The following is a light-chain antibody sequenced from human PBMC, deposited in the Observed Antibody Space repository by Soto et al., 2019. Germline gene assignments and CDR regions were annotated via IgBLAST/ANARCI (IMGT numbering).Light chain of an antibody. Sequence: DMVIAQFPDALAFSLNERATINCKSSQSVLYSSNNKNYLAWYQQKPGQAPRLLIYGASSRATGIPDGFSGSGSGTDFTLTISRLEPEDFAVYYCQQYGSSPGTFGQGTKVDIK. CDR1: QSVLYSSNNKNY. V-gene: IGKV4-1*01. CDR3: QQYGSSPGT. J-gene: IGKJ1*01. CDR2: GAS.